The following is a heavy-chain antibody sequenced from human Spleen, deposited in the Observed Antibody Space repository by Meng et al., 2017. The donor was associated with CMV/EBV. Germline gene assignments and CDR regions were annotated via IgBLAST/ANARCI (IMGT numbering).Heavy chain of an antibody. V-gene: IGHV4-39*07. CDR1: GGSISSSTYY. D-gene: IGHD6-19*01. Sequence: SETLSLTCTVSGGSISSSTYYWGWIRQPPGKGLEWIGSIYYIGSTYYNPSLKSRVTISVDTSKNQFSLKLSSVTAADTAVYYCATDGRRQWLERDPFDIWGQGTMVTVSS. CDR2: IYYIGST. J-gene: IGHJ3*02. CDR3: ATDGRRQWLERDPFDI.